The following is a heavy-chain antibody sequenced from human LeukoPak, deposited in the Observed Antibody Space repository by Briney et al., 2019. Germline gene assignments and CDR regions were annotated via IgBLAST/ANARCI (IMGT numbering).Heavy chain of an antibody. CDR3: ARRTDSVWKWVAP. CDR2: IHPGEYER. Sequence: GESLKISCKPFGYRFTSYWIGWVRQMPGKGLEWMGVIHPGEYERRYSPSFEGQVTISADRSISTAYMQWSSLKASDTAMYYCARRTDSVWKWVAPSGQGTLVTVSS. J-gene: IGHJ5*02. V-gene: IGHV5-51*01. D-gene: IGHD1-1*01. CDR1: GYRFTSYW.